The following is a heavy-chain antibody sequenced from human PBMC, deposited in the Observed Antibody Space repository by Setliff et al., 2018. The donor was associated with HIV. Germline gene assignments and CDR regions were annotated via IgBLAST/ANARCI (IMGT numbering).Heavy chain of an antibody. CDR2: ISVSGGST. CDR1: EFTFSSYA. CDR3: AKDRTVVVITIFDY. J-gene: IGHJ4*02. D-gene: IGHD3-22*01. V-gene: IGHV3-23*01. Sequence: PGGSLRLSCAASEFTFSSYAMSWVRQAPGEGLEWVSSISVSGGSTYYADSVRGRFTISRDNSKNTLSLQMNSLRAEDTAVYYCAKDRTVVVITIFDYWGQGTLVTVSS.